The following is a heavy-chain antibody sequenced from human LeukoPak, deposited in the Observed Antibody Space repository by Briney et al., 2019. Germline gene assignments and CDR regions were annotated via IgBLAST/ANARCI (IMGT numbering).Heavy chain of an antibody. J-gene: IGHJ4*02. CDR3: AGMTLWFGELRGFDY. CDR1: GFTFSSYS. Sequence: GGSLRLSCAASGFTFSSYSMNWVRQAPGKGLEWVSYISSSSSTIYYADSVKGRFTISRDNAKNSLYLQMNSLRDEDTAVYYCAGMTLWFGELRGFDYWGQGTLVTVSS. V-gene: IGHV3-48*02. CDR2: ISSSSSTI. D-gene: IGHD3-10*01.